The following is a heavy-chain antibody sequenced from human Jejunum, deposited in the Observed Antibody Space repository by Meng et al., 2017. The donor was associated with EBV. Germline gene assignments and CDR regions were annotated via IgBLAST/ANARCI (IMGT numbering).Heavy chain of an antibody. D-gene: IGHD3-22*01. Sequence: HVQLQGSGPRLENSSVPLSLSCVLSGGSICDNDWWSWVRQPPGKGLEWLGEIYHGGGTNYNPSLESRVTISVDKSKNHFSLRLNSVTVADTAVYYCAGNGYYALEYWGPGILVTVSS. CDR2: IYHGGGT. CDR3: AGNGYYALEY. J-gene: IGHJ4*02. CDR1: GGSICDNDW. V-gene: IGHV4-4*02.